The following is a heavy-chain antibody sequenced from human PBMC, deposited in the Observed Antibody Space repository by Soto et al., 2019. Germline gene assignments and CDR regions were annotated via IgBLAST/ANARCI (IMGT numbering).Heavy chain of an antibody. CDR2: ISGYNGKT. CDR3: AREGDVPYYYYGMDV. Sequence: QVQLVQSGGEVRKPGASVTVSCKASGYTFTSYGISWVRQAPGQGLEWMGWISGYNGKTNYAQKVQDRVTMTTDTSTRTVYLELRRLRVDDTAVYYCAREGDVPYYYYGMDVWGQGTTVTVSS. V-gene: IGHV1-18*01. D-gene: IGHD2-21*02. J-gene: IGHJ6*02. CDR1: GYTFTSYG.